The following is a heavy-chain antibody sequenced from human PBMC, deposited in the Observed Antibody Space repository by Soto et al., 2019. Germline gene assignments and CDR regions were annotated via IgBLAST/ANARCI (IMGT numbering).Heavy chain of an antibody. CDR2: ISYDGSNK. CDR3: AKRRRDGYNYFDY. D-gene: IGHD5-12*01. V-gene: IGHV3-30*18. CDR1: GFTFSSYG. Sequence: GGSLILSCAASGFTFSSYGMHWVRQAPGKGLEWVAVISYDGSNKYYADSVKGRFTISRDNSKNTLYLQMNSLRAEDTAVYYCAKRRRDGYNYFDYWGQGTLVTVSS. J-gene: IGHJ4*02.